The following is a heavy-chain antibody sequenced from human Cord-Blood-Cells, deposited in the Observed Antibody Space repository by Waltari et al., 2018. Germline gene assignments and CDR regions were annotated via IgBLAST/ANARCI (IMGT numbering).Heavy chain of an antibody. CDR3: ARRPALAWYFDL. J-gene: IGHJ2*01. CDR2: INPNSGGT. V-gene: IGHV1-2*06. Sequence: QVQLVQSGAEVKKPGASVKVSCKASGYTFTGYYMPWVRQAPGQGLEWKGRINPNSGGTNYAQKFQGRVTMTRDTSISTAYMELSRLRSDDTAVYYGARRPALAWYFDLWGRGTLVTVSS. CDR1: GYTFTGYY.